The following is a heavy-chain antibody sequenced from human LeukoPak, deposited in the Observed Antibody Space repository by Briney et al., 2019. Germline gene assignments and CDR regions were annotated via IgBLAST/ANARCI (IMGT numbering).Heavy chain of an antibody. D-gene: IGHD2-2*01. CDR1: GDSISSYY. CDR3: ARDLVPAATSYWFDP. Sequence: SETLSLTCTVSGDSISSYYWSWIWQPPGKGLEWIGYIYYSGSTNYNPSLKSRVTISVDTSKNQFSLKLSSVTAADTAVYYCARDLVPAATSYWFDPWGQGTLVTVSS. V-gene: IGHV4-59*01. CDR2: IYYSGST. J-gene: IGHJ5*02.